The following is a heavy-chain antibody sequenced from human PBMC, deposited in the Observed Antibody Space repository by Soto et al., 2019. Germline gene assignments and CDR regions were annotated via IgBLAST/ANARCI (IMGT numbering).Heavy chain of an antibody. Sequence: QVQLVESGGGVIQPGRSLRLSCATSGFAFNNYGMHWVRQAPGKGLEWVAVIWSDGSRQYYVDSVKGRFTISRDNSNNTLYLQMNSLRGDYTAVYYCAGGTGYWRISEYWGQGTLVTVSS. D-gene: IGHD3-9*01. CDR1: GFAFNNYG. J-gene: IGHJ4*02. V-gene: IGHV3-33*01. CDR3: AGGTGYWRISEY. CDR2: IWSDGSRQ.